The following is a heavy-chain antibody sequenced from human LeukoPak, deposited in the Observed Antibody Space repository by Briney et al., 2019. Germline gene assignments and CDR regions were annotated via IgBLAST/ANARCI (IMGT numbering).Heavy chain of an antibody. Sequence: TSVKVSCKVSGYTLTELSMHWVRQAPGKGLEWMGGFDPEDGETIYAQKFQGRVTMTEDTSTDTAYMELSSLRSEDTAVYYCATAPITIFGVVITPPLFDIWGQGTMVTVSS. CDR1: GYTLTELS. V-gene: IGHV1-24*01. CDR2: FDPEDGET. D-gene: IGHD3-3*01. CDR3: ATAPITIFGVVITPPLFDI. J-gene: IGHJ3*02.